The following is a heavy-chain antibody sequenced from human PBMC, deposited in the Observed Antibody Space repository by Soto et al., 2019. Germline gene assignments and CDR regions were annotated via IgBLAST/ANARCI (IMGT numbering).Heavy chain of an antibody. Sequence: PSETLCVTRTVSCGSISTGDYYRSCIRQPPGKGLEWIGYIYYSGSTYYTPSLKSRVTISVDTSKNQFSLKLSSVTAADTAVYYCARDVSYDFWSGSYYYYGMDVWGQGTTVTVSS. J-gene: IGHJ6*02. D-gene: IGHD3-3*01. CDR1: CGSISTGDYY. CDR3: ARDVSYDFWSGSYYYYGMDV. CDR2: IYYSGST. V-gene: IGHV4-30-4*01.